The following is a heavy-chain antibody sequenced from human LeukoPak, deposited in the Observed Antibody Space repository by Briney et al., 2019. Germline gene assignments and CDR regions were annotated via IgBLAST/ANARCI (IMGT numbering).Heavy chain of an antibody. CDR1: GFTFSSYG. V-gene: IGHV3-30*18. Sequence: GGSLRLSCAASGFTFSSYGMHWIRQAPGKGLEWVAVISYDGSNKYYADSVKGRITISRDNSKNTLYLQMNSLRAEDTAVYYCAKDDGGYFDWLPLYYYYYGMDVWGQGTTVTVSS. CDR3: AKDDGGYFDWLPLYYYYYGMDV. CDR2: ISYDGSNK. D-gene: IGHD3-9*01. J-gene: IGHJ6*02.